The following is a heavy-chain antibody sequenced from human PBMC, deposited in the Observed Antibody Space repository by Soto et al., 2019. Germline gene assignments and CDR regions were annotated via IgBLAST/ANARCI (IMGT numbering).Heavy chain of an antibody. CDR2: ISSSGSTI. V-gene: IGHV3-11*01. D-gene: IGHD2-2*01. J-gene: IGHJ3*02. CDR1: GFTFRHYY. CDR3: ASLSLVVPAATLPCEI. Sequence: GGSLGLSCAAAGFTFRHYYRSWIRHAPGKGMEWVSYISSSGSTIYYADSVKGRFTISRDNAKNSLYLQMNSLRAEDTAVYYCASLSLVVPAATLPCEIRGQGTMVTVSS.